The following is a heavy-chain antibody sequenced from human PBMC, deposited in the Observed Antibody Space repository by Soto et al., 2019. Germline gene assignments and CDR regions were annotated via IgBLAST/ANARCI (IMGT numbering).Heavy chain of an antibody. J-gene: IGHJ3*02. CDR3: AREYREDAFDI. D-gene: IGHD5-12*01. CDR2: INPSGGST. CDR1: GYTFTSYY. Sequence: ASVKVSCKASGYTFTSYYMHWVRQAPGQGLEWMGIINPSGGSTSYAQKFQGRVTITRDTSASTAYMELSSLRSEDTAVYYCAREYREDAFDIWGQGTMVTVSS. V-gene: IGHV1-46*01.